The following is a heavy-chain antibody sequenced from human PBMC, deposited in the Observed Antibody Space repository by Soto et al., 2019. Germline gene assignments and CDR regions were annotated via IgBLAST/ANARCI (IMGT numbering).Heavy chain of an antibody. CDR3: ARDGAVGATRRYYYYGMDV. D-gene: IGHD1-26*01. CDR1: GYTFTSYY. CDR2: INPSGGST. Sequence: ASVKVSCKASGYTFTSYYMHWVRQAPGQGLEWMGIINPSGGSTSYAQKFQGRVTMTRDTSTSTVYMELSSLRSEDTAVYYCARDGAVGATRRYYYYGMDVWGQGTTVTAP. J-gene: IGHJ6*02. V-gene: IGHV1-46*01.